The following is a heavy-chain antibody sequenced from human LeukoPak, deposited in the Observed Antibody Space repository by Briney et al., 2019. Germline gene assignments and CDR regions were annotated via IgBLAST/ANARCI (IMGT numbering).Heavy chain of an antibody. CDR3: VRRVRYFGQNDY. Sequence: SETLPLTCTVSGGSISSYYWSWIRQPAGKGLEWIGYIYYTGSTNYNPSLKSRVTMSVDTSKNQISLKLSSVTAADSAVYYCVRRVRYFGQNDYWGQGTLVTVSS. D-gene: IGHD3-9*01. V-gene: IGHV4-59*08. J-gene: IGHJ4*02. CDR1: GGSISSYY. CDR2: IYYTGST.